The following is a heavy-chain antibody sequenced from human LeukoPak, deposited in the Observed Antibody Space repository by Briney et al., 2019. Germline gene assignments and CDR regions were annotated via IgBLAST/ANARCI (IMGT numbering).Heavy chain of an antibody. V-gene: IGHV1-69*04. J-gene: IGHJ4*02. CDR3: ARVGYYDSSGFEFDY. Sequence: ASVKVSCKASGGTFSSYAISWVRQAPGQGLEWMGRIIPIFGIANYAQKFQGRVTITADKSTSTAHMELSSLRSEDTAVYYCARVGYYDSSGFEFDYWGQGTLVTVSS. D-gene: IGHD3-22*01. CDR2: IIPIFGIA. CDR1: GGTFSSYA.